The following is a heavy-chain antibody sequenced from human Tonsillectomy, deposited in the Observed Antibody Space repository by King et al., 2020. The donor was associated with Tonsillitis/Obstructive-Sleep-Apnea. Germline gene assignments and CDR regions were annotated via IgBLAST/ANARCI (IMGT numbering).Heavy chain of an antibody. J-gene: IGHJ6*03. CDR1: GGSFSGYY. CDR3: ARRYCSSTSCYSGEYYFYYYMDV. V-gene: IGHV4-34*01. D-gene: IGHD2-2*01. Sequence: VQLQQWGAGLLKPSETLSLTCAVYGGSFSGYYCSWIRQPPGKGLEWIGEINHSGGTNYNPSLKSRFTISVDTSKNKISLKLSSVTASDTAVYYCARRYCSSTSCYSGEYYFYYYMDVWGKGTTVTVSS. CDR2: INHSGGT.